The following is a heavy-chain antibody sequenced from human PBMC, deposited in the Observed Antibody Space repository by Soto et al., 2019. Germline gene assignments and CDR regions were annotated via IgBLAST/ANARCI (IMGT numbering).Heavy chain of an antibody. D-gene: IGHD4-17*01. Sequence: PGGSLRLSCAASGFTFSSYAMSWVRQAPGKGLEWVSAISGSGGSTYYADSVKGRFTISRDNSKNTLYLQMNSLRAEDTAVYYCAKDRSGVTNPPHYYYAMDVWGQGTTVTVSS. J-gene: IGHJ6*02. V-gene: IGHV3-23*01. CDR2: ISGSGGST. CDR3: AKDRSGVTNPPHYYYAMDV. CDR1: GFTFSSYA.